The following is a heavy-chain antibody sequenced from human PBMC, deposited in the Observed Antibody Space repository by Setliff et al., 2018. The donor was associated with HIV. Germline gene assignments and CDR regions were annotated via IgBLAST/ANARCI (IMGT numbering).Heavy chain of an antibody. Sequence: PSETLSLTCAVYGGSFSGYYWSWIRQPPGKGLEWIGEINHSGSTNYNSSLKSRVTISIDTSKNQFSLTVSSVTAADTAVYYCAREIPYSYGGSGHPLWGQGTLVTVSS. V-gene: IGHV4-34*01. CDR2: INHSGST. D-gene: IGHD3-22*01. CDR3: AREIPYSYGGSGHPL. J-gene: IGHJ4*02. CDR1: GGSFSGYY.